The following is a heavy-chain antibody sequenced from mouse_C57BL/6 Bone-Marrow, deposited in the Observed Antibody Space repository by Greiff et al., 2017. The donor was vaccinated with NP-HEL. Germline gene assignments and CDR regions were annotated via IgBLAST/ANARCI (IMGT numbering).Heavy chain of an antibody. CDR3: ARSPPLYGSSFYWYFDV. J-gene: IGHJ1*03. CDR2: ILPGSGST. CDR1: GYTFTGYW. V-gene: IGHV1-9*01. Sequence: VQLQQSGAELMKPGASVKLSCKATGYTFTGYWIEWVKQRPGHGLEWIGEILPGSGSTTYNEQFKGKATFTADTSSNTDYMQRSSLTTEDSAIYYCARSPPLYGSSFYWYFDVWGTGTTVTVSS. D-gene: IGHD1-1*01.